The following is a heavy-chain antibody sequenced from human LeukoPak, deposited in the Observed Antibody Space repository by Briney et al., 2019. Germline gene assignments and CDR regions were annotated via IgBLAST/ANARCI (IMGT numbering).Heavy chain of an antibody. Sequence: GGSLRLSCEASGFGFSHTAMNWVRQAPGKGPELVSFISGGGDKTHYTDSVKGRFTISRDNTKNTLYLQMNSLRAEDTATYYCAKAWLYYFDHWGRGTLVTLSS. D-gene: IGHD3-9*01. CDR2: ISGGGDKT. CDR1: GFGFSHTA. J-gene: IGHJ4*02. V-gene: IGHV3-23*01. CDR3: AKAWLYYFDH.